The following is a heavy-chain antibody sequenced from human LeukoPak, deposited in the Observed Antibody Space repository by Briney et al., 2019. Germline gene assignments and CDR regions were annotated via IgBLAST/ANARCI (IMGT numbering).Heavy chain of an antibody. CDR3: ARESESSGWYDY. CDR1: GFTFSDYY. D-gene: IGHD6-19*01. Sequence: PGGSLRLSCAASGFTFSDYYMSWVRQAPGKGLEWVSLISGDGGSTFYADSVKGRFTISRDNSKNSLYLQMNSLRSDDTALYYCARESESSGWYDYWGQGTLVTVSS. CDR2: ISGDGGST. V-gene: IGHV3-43*02. J-gene: IGHJ4*02.